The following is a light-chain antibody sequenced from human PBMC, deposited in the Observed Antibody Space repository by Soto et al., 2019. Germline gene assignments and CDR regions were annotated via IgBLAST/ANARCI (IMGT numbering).Light chain of an antibody. CDR2: AAS. J-gene: IGKJ5*01. V-gene: IGKV1-17*01. CDR3: QQADTFPIT. Sequence: DIQMTQSPSSLSASLGDRVAISCRASQDIRNTLAWYQQKPGEAPKLLIFAASSLQSGVPSRFSGSGFGTDFTLTISSLQPEDSAIYYCQQADTFPITFGQGTRLEI. CDR1: QDIRNT.